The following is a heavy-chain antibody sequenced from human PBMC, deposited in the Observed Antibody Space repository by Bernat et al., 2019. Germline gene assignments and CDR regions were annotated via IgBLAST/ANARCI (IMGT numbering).Heavy chain of an antibody. J-gene: IGHJ6*04. CDR3: ARDGNLRGNPMFV. D-gene: IGHD1-7*01. CDR1: GFTFSDYY. Sequence: QVQLVESGGGLVKPGGSLRLSCEASGFTFSDYYMSWIRQAPGKGLEWVSYISSSSSYINYAYSVNVRFTISRDNAKNSLYLQMNSLRAEDAAVYYCARDGNLRGNPMFVWGKGTTVTVSS. V-gene: IGHV3-11*05. CDR2: ISSSSSYI.